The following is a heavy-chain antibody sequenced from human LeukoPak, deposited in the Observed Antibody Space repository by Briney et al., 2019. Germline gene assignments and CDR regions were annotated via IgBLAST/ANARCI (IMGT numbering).Heavy chain of an antibody. J-gene: IGHJ5*02. CDR3: ARRGLDGSGSYSNNWFDP. Sequence: GESLKISFKGSGYRFTTYWIGWVRQMPGKGLEWMGIIYPGDSDTRYSPSFQGQVTISADQSISTAYLQWSSLQTSDTAMYYCARRGLDGSGSYSNNWFDPWGQGTLVRVSS. D-gene: IGHD3-10*01. CDR2: IYPGDSDT. CDR1: GYRFTTYW. V-gene: IGHV5-51*01.